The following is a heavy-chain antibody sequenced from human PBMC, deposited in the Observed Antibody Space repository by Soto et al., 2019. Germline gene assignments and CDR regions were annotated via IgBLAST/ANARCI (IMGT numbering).Heavy chain of an antibody. CDR1: GYTFTSYG. CDR2: ISDYNGNT. D-gene: IGHD4-17*01. Sequence: QVQLVQAGAEVKKPGASVKVSCKASGYTFTSYGISWVRQAPGQGPGWMGGISDYNGNTNYAQKLQGRVTMTTDTTARRAYIGLRSLRSDDTAVYYCARGTTVETGNYWGQGTLVTVSS. CDR3: ARGTTVETGNY. V-gene: IGHV1-18*01. J-gene: IGHJ4*02.